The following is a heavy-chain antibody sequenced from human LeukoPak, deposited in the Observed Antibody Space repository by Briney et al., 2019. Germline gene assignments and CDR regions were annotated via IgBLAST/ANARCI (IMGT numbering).Heavy chain of an antibody. V-gene: IGHV3-21*01. Sequence: GGSLRLSCAASGFTFTTYSMPWVRQAPGKGLEWVSIISSGSSAIFSADALKGRFTISRDDAKNLLYLDMNSLRAEDTAVYYCARGHTAVTRHFDFWGQGTLVTVSS. D-gene: IGHD4-17*01. CDR3: ARGHTAVTRHFDF. CDR2: ISSGSSAI. CDR1: GFTFTTYS. J-gene: IGHJ4*02.